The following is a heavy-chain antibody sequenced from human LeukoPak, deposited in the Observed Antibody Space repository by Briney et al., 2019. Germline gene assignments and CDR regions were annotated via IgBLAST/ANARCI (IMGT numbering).Heavy chain of an antibody. D-gene: IGHD3-10*01. CDR3: ARHRWGVFDY. CDR2: IYYSGST. J-gene: IGHJ4*02. CDR1: GGSFSGYY. Sequence: PLETLSLTCAVYGGSFSGYYWSWIRQPPGKGLEWIGSIYYSGSTYYNPSLKSRVTISVDTSKNQFSLKLSSVTAADTAVYYCARHRWGVFDYWGQGTLVTVSS. V-gene: IGHV4-34*01.